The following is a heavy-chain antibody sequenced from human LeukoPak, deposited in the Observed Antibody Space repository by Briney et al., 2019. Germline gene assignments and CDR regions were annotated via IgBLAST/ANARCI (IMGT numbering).Heavy chain of an antibody. D-gene: IGHD5-12*01. Sequence: GGSLRLSCAASGFTFDDYGVTWVRQAPGKGLEWLSGISWNGVSIGYGDSVKGRFTISRDNAKNSLYLQMNSLRTEDTALYYCARVAGGYSYGNTFDYWGQGTLVTVSS. J-gene: IGHJ4*02. CDR2: ISWNGVSI. V-gene: IGHV3-20*04. CDR3: ARVAGGYSYGNTFDY. CDR1: GFTFDDYG.